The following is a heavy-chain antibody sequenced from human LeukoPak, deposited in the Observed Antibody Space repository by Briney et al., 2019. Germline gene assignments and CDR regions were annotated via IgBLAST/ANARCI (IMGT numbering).Heavy chain of an antibody. CDR2: IYYSGST. CDR3: ARNRYYYGSGNYGVPNWFDP. Sequence: PSETLSLTCTVSGGSISSYYWSWIRQPPGKGLEWIGYIYYSGSTNYNPSLKSRVTISVDTSKNQFSLKLSSVTAADTAVYYCARNRYYYGSGNYGVPNWFDPWGQGTLVTVSS. V-gene: IGHV4-59*01. J-gene: IGHJ5*02. CDR1: GGSISSYY. D-gene: IGHD3-10*01.